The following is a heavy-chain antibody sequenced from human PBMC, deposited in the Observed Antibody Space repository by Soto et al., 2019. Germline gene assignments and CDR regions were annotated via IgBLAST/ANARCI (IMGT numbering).Heavy chain of an antibody. V-gene: IGHV1-18*01. CDR3: ARDRSPLPSNYVFWGGYFYGMLQNWFDP. J-gene: IGHJ5*02. Sequence: ASVKVSCKASGYTFTSYGISWVRQAPGQGLEWMGWISAYNGNTNYAQKLQGRVTMTTDTSTSTAYMELRSLRSDDTAVYYCARDRSPLPSNYVFWGGYFYGMLQNWFDPWGKGTLVTASS. CDR2: ISAYNGNT. D-gene: IGHD3-3*01. CDR1: GYTFTSYG.